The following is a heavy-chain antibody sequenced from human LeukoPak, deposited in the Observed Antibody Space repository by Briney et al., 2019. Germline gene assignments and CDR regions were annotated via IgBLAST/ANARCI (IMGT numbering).Heavy chain of an antibody. CDR3: ARVIGWDEPFDL. CDR2: INTDGSST. Sequence: GGSLRLSCSASGFTLSNYWIHWVRQAPGKGLVWVSRINTDGSSTNYADFVRGRFTVSRDSAKNTLYLQMNSLRVEDTAVYYCARVIGWDEPFDLWGHGTLVTVSS. CDR1: GFTLSNYW. V-gene: IGHV3-74*01. D-gene: IGHD1-26*01. J-gene: IGHJ3*01.